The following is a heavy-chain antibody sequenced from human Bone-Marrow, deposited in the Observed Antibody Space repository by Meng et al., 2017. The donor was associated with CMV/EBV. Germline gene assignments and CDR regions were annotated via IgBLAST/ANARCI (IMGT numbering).Heavy chain of an antibody. Sequence: LSLTCAASGFSVSYNYMNWVRQAPGKGLEWVSYISSSGSTIHYADSVKGRFTISRDNANNSLSVQMNSLRAEDTAVYYCARDGNWNDEGEIWGQGTRVTVSS. V-gene: IGHV3-11*01. J-gene: IGHJ3*02. CDR1: GFSVSYNY. D-gene: IGHD1-1*01. CDR3: ARDGNWNDEGEI. CDR2: ISSSGSTI.